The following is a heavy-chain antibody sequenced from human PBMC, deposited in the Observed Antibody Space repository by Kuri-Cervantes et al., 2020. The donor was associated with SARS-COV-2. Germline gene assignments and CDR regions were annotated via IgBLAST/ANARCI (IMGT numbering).Heavy chain of an antibody. Sequence: SGPTLVQPTQTLTLTCTFSGFSLSTSGVGVGWIRQPPGKALEWLALNYWDDDKRYSPSLKSRLTISKDTSKSQVVLTMTNMDPVDTATYYCARIRGYFWSGFAAPDYWGQGTLVTVSS. CDR3: ARIRGYFWSGFAAPDY. CDR2: NYWDDDK. V-gene: IGHV2-5*02. D-gene: IGHD3-3*01. J-gene: IGHJ4*02. CDR1: GFSLSTSGVG.